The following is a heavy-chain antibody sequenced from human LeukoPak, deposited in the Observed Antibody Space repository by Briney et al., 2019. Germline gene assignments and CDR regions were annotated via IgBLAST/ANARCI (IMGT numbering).Heavy chain of an antibody. D-gene: IGHD6-13*01. J-gene: IGHJ5*02. CDR3: ARLSIAAPFDP. CDR1: GGSISSSSYY. V-gene: IGHV4-39*01. Sequence: SETLSLTCTVSGGSISSSSYYWGWIRQPPGKGLEWIGSIYYSGSTYYNPSLKSRVTISVDTSKNQFSLKLSSVTAADTAVYYCARLSIAAPFDPWGQGTLVTVSS. CDR2: IYYSGST.